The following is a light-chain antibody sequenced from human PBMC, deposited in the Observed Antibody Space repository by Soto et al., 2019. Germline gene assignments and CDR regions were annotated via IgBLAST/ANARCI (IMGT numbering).Light chain of an antibody. Sequence: SYELTQPPSVSVSPGQTATITCSGDKLENKYASWYQLKPGQSPVVVIYQHTKRPSGIPERFSGSSSGNTASLTIGGTQAMDEADYYCQVWDSGTGLYVFGAGTKVTVL. CDR1: KLENKY. CDR2: QHT. J-gene: IGLJ1*01. CDR3: QVWDSGTGLYV. V-gene: IGLV3-1*01.